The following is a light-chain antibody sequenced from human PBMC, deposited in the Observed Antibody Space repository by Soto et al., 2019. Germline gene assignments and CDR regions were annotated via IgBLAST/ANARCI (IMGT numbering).Light chain of an antibody. V-gene: IGKV3-15*01. CDR3: QQYGDWPLT. CDR1: QSVGNN. Sequence: EIVVTQSPATLSVSPGERATLSCRASQSVGNNFAWYQQKPGQAPRLLIFATSTRATGVPARFSGSGSGTEFTLTISSLQSEDFAVYYCQQYGDWPLTFGGGAKV. J-gene: IGKJ4*01. CDR2: ATS.